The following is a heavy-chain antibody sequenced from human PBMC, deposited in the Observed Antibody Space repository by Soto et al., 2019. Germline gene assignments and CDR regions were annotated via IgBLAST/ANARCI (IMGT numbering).Heavy chain of an antibody. V-gene: IGHV1-18*01. Sequence: QVQLVQSGAEVKKPGASVKVSCKASGYTFTSYGISWVRQAPGQGLEWMGWISAYNGNTNYAQKRQGRVTMTTDTSTSTAYRGLRSMRSDDTAVYYCASNTKDYGDYEGTFWGQGTLVTVSS. D-gene: IGHD4-17*01. CDR2: ISAYNGNT. J-gene: IGHJ4*02. CDR3: ASNTKDYGDYEGTF. CDR1: GYTFTSYG.